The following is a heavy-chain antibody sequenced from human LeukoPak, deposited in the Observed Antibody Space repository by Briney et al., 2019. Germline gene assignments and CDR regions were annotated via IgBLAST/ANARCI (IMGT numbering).Heavy chain of an antibody. J-gene: IGHJ5*02. D-gene: IGHD6-19*01. CDR2: TYYRSRWYN. Sequence: SQTLSLTCAISGDSVSSNSASWNWIRQSPSKGLEWLGRTYYRSRWYNDFAVSVKSRIIINPDTSKNQFSLQLKSVTPDDTAVYYCARSSGWPPNGWFDPWGQGTLVTVSS. CDR1: GDSVSSNSAS. V-gene: IGHV6-1*01. CDR3: ARSSGWPPNGWFDP.